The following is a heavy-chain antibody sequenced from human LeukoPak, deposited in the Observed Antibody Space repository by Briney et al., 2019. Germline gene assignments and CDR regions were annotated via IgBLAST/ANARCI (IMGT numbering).Heavy chain of an antibody. V-gene: IGHV3-7*01. CDR3: ARHSGGDGYNYNGVDV. J-gene: IGHJ6*02. CDR2: IKQDGSEK. D-gene: IGHD2-21*02. Sequence: PGGSLRLSCAASGFTFSSYWMSWVRQAPGKGLEWVANIKQDGSEKYYVDSVKGRFTISRDNAKNSLYLQMNSLRAEDTAIYYCARHSGGDGYNYNGVDVWGQGTMVTVSS. CDR1: GFTFSSYW.